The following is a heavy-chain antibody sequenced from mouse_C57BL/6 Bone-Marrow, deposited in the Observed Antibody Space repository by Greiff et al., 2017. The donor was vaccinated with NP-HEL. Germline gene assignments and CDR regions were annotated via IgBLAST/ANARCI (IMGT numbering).Heavy chain of an antibody. J-gene: IGHJ3*01. V-gene: IGHV1-64*01. CDR1: GYTFTSYW. D-gene: IGHD1-1*01. CDR3: ARKGYYGSSAWFAY. CDR2: IHPNSGST. Sequence: QVQLQQPGAELVKPGASVKLSCKASGYTFTSYWMHWVKQRPGQGLEWIGMIHPNSGSTNYNEKFKSKATLTVDKSSSTAYMQLSSLTSEDSAVYYCARKGYYGSSAWFAYWGQVTLVTVSA.